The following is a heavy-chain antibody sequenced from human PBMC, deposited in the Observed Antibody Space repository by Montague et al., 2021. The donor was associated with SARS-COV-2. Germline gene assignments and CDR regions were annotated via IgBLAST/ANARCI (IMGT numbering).Heavy chain of an antibody. V-gene: IGHV3-20*04. J-gene: IGHJ4*02. CDR3: ARDVEGFGELQVDY. Sequence: SLRLSCAASGFTFDDYGMSWVRQAPGKGLEWVSGINWNGGSTGYADSVKGRFTISRDNAENSLYLQMNSLRAEDTALYYCARDVEGFGELQVDYWGQGTLVTVSS. CDR2: INWNGGST. D-gene: IGHD3-10*01. CDR1: GFTFDDYG.